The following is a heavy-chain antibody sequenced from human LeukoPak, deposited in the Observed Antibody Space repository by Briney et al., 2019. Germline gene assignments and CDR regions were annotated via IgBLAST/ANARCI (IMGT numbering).Heavy chain of an antibody. D-gene: IGHD2-15*01. Sequence: GRSLRLSCAASGFTFGSYAMHWVRQAPGKGLEWMAVISYDGSNKYYADSVKGRFTISRDNSKNTLYLQMNSLRAEDTAVYYCARYCSGGSCNPYYYYYGMDVWGQGTTVTVSS. CDR2: ISYDGSNK. CDR3: ARYCSGGSCNPYYYYYGMDV. CDR1: GFTFGSYA. V-gene: IGHV3-30-3*01. J-gene: IGHJ6*02.